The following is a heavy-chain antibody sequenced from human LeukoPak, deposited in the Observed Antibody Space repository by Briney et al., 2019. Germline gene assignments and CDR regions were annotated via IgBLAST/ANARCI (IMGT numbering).Heavy chain of an antibody. J-gene: IGHJ4*02. V-gene: IGHV5-51*01. CDR1: GYSFTSYW. CDR2: FYPGDSDT. D-gene: IGHD2-21*01. Sequence: GESLKISCKGFGYSFTSYWIGWVRQMPGKGLEWMGIFYPGDSDTRYSPSFQGQVTISADKSINTAYLQWSSLKASDTAMYYCARLAYCGGECYYTPFDYWGQGTLVTVSS. CDR3: ARLAYCGGECYYTPFDY.